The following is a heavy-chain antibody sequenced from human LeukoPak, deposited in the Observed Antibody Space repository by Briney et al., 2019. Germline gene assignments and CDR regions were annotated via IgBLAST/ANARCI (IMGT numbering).Heavy chain of an antibody. Sequence: SQTLSLTCAISGDSVSSNSAAWNWIRQSPSRGLEWLGRTYYRSKWYNDYAVSMKSRITINPDTSKNQFSLQLNSVTPEDTAVYYCARGHYYDSSGYYNGGYYFDYWGQGTLVTASS. CDR2: TYYRSKWYN. D-gene: IGHD3-22*01. V-gene: IGHV6-1*01. CDR1: GDSVSSNSAA. CDR3: ARGHYYDSSGYYNGGYYFDY. J-gene: IGHJ4*02.